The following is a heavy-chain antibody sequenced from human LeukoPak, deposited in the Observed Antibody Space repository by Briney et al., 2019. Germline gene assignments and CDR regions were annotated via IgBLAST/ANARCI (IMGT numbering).Heavy chain of an antibody. CDR1: GYTFTSYY. Sequence: GASVKVSCTTSGYTFTSYYMHWVRQAPGQGLEWMGIINPSGGSTSYAQKFQGRVTMTRDTSTSTVYMELSSLRSEDTAVYYCATTYGSGSYPSAAFDIWGQGTMVTVSS. V-gene: IGHV1-46*01. J-gene: IGHJ3*02. CDR3: ATTYGSGSYPSAAFDI. D-gene: IGHD3-10*01. CDR2: INPSGGST.